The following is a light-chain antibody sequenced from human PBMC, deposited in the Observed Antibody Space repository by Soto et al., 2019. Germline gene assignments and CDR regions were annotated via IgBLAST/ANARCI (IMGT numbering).Light chain of an antibody. CDR3: TSYASGSAYV. V-gene: IGLV2-18*02. J-gene: IGLJ1*01. Sequence: QSALTQPPSVSGSPGQSVAISCTGTSSDVGGYNRVSWYQQAPGKAPKLLIYDVSNRPSGGSTRFSGSKSGNTASLTISGLQAEDEADYYCTSYASGSAYVFGPGTKVPVL. CDR1: SSDVGGYNR. CDR2: DVS.